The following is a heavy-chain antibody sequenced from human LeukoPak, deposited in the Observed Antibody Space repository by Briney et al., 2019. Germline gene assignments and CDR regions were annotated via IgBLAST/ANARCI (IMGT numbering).Heavy chain of an antibody. J-gene: IGHJ3*02. Sequence: GGSLRLSCAASGFTFSSYWMHWVRQAPGKGLVWVSRINSDGSSTSYADSVKGRFTISRDNAKNTLYLQMNSLRAEDTAVYYCAKAKRGYYSLDAFDIWGQGTMVTVSS. D-gene: IGHD3-3*01. CDR1: GFTFSSYW. CDR3: AKAKRGYYSLDAFDI. V-gene: IGHV3-74*01. CDR2: INSDGSST.